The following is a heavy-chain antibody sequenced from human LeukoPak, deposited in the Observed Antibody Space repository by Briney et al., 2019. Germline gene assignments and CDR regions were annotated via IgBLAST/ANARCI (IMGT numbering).Heavy chain of an antibody. CDR3: ARESSGIIGYAFDI. D-gene: IGHD3-10*01. V-gene: IGHV4-30-2*01. CDR1: GGSISSGGYY. CDR2: IYHSGGT. Sequence: PSQTLSLTCTVSGGSISSGGYYWSWIRQPPGKGLEWIGYIYHSGGTYYNLSLKSRVTISVDRSKNQFSLKLSSVTAADTAVYYCARESSGIIGYAFDIWGQGTMVTVSS. J-gene: IGHJ3*02.